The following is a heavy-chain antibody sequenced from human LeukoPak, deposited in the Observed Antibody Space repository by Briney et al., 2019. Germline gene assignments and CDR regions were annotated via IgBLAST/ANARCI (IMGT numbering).Heavy chain of an antibody. D-gene: IGHD3-10*01. CDR1: GFTFITYA. CDR2: ISGSGGST. V-gene: IGHV3-23*01. J-gene: IGHJ4*02. Sequence: PGASLRLSCAASGFTFITYAMSWVRQAPGKGLEWVSGISGSGGSTYYPDSVKGRFTISRDNSKNTLYLQMNSLQAEDTALYYCAKGHGNVIRGVTFDYWGQGTLVTVSS. CDR3: AKGHGNVIRGVTFDY.